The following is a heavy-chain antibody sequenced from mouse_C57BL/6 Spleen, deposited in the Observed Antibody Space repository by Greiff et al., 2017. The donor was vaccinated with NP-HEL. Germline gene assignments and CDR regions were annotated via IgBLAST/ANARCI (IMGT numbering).Heavy chain of an antibody. CDR2: INPNNGGT. V-gene: IGHV1-26*01. CDR1: GYTFTDYY. J-gene: IGHJ2*01. Sequence: VQLQQSGPELVKPGASVKISCKASGYTFTDYYMNWVKQSHGKSLEWIGDINPNNGGTSYNQKFKGKATLTVDKSSSTAYMELRSLTSEDSAVYYCAISTFDYWGQGTTLTVSS. D-gene: IGHD2-1*01. CDR3: AISTFDY.